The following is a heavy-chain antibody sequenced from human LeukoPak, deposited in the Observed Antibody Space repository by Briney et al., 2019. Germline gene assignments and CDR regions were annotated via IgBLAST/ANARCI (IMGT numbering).Heavy chain of an antibody. CDR2: INPNSGGT. D-gene: IGHD4-23*01. CDR3: ARGRNNYGGNSEIEY. Sequence: ASVKVSCKASGYTFTDYFMHWVRQAPGQGLEWMGWINPNSGGTNFAQKFQGRVTMTRDTSISTAYMELSSLTSDDTAVYYCARGRNNYGGNSEIEYWGQGTLVTVSS. V-gene: IGHV1-2*02. CDR1: GYTFTDYF. J-gene: IGHJ4*02.